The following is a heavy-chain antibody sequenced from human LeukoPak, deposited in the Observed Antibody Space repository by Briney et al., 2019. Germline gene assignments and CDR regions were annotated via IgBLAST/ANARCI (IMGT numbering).Heavy chain of an antibody. CDR2: MNPNSGNT. V-gene: IGHV1-8*01. D-gene: IGHD6-19*01. Sequence: ASVKVSCKASGYTFTSYDINWVRQATGQGLEWMEWMNPNSGNTGYAQKFQGRATMTRNTSISTAYMELSSLRSEDTAVYYCARSVDISGWFHVLTTHNNWFDPWGQGTLVTVSS. CDR1: GYTFTSYD. J-gene: IGHJ5*02. CDR3: ARSVDISGWFHVLTTHNNWFDP.